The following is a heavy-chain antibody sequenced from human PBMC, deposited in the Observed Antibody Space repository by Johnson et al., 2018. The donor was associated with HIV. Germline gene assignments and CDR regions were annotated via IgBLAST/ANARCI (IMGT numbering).Heavy chain of an antibody. CDR3: ARDGRFGNLHAFDI. Sequence: VQLVESGGGVVRPGGSLRLSCAASGFTFDDYGMSWVRQPPGKGLGWVSGINWNAGSTGYADCVKGRVTISRDNAKNSLNLQMNSLRAEDTALYSRARDGRFGNLHAFDIWGQGTMVTVSS. CDR2: INWNAGST. D-gene: IGHD3-10*01. CDR1: GFTFDDYG. J-gene: IGHJ3*02. V-gene: IGHV3-20*04.